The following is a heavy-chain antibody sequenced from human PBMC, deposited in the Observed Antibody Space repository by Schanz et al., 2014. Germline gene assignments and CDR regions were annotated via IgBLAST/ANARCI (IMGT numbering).Heavy chain of an antibody. CDR3: ARGDVNWFDP. Sequence: QVQLVQSGAEVQKPGASVKVSCKASGYSFTDFYIHWLRQAPGQGPEWLGWINPNSDGTKYAQKFQGRVTMTRDTSVNTAYLDLSSLTSDDTAVYYCARGDVNWFDPWGQGTLVTVSS. CDR2: INPNSDGT. V-gene: IGHV1-2*02. J-gene: IGHJ5*02. CDR1: GYSFTDFY.